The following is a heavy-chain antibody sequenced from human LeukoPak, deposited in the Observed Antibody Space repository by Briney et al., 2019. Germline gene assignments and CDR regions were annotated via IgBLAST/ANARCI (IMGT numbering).Heavy chain of an antibody. Sequence: GGSLRLSCAASGFTFSSYGMHWVRQAPGKGLEWVAVISYDGSNKYYADSVKGRFTISRDNSKNTLYLQTNSLRAEDTAVYYCAKDGAVPFDYWGQGTLVTVSS. CDR1: GFTFSSYG. V-gene: IGHV3-30*18. D-gene: IGHD6-19*01. CDR2: ISYDGSNK. CDR3: AKDGAVPFDY. J-gene: IGHJ4*02.